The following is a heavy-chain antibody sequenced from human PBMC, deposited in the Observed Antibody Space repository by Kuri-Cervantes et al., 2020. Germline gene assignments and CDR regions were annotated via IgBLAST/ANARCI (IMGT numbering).Heavy chain of an antibody. CDR2: IYTSGST. D-gene: IGHD3-22*01. V-gene: IGHV4-61*02. CDR3: AREGLNYYDSSGYYVNDAFDI. J-gene: IGHJ3*02. CDR1: GYSISSGYY. Sequence: SETLSLTCAVSGYSISSGYYWGWIRQPAGKGLEWIGRIYTSGSTNYNPSLKSRVTISVDKSKNQFSLKLSSVTAADTAVYYCAREGLNYYDSSGYYVNDAFDIWGQGTVVTVSS.